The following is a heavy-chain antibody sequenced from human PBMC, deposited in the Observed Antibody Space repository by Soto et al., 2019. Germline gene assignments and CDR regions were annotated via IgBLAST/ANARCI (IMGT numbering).Heavy chain of an antibody. V-gene: IGHV1-69*13. Sequence: SVKVSCKPSGGTFTNYAFSWVRQAPGQGLEWMGGIIPIFGTPDYAQNFQGRVTITADESTRTASRELSSLRSDDTAVYYCARERSVGYCITTTCPKPFYYDGMDVWGQGTTVTVSS. CDR1: GGTFTNYA. CDR2: IIPIFGTP. CDR3: ARERSVGYCITTTCPKPFYYDGMDV. J-gene: IGHJ6*02. D-gene: IGHD2-2*01.